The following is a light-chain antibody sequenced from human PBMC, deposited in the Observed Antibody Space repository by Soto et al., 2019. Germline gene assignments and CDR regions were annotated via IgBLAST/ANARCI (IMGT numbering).Light chain of an antibody. CDR3: QQFNSWLLT. Sequence: IVMTQSPATLPVSPGERATLSCRTSQSVNSHLAWYQHKPGQAPRLLIYDASNRATGIPARFSGSGSGTDFTLTISSLEPEDFAVYYCQQFNSWLLTFGGGTKV. V-gene: IGKV3D-15*01. CDR1: QSVNSH. CDR2: DAS. J-gene: IGKJ4*01.